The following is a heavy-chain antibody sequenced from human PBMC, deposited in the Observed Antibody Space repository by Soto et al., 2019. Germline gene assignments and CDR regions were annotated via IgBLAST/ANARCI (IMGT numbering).Heavy chain of an antibody. CDR1: GGTFSSYA. CDR3: ARVHYGNIVVVVAATRNDAFDI. Sequence: RASVKVSCKASGGTFSSYAISWVRQAPGQGLEWMGGIIPIFGTANYAQKFQGRVTITADKSTSTAYMELSSLRSEDTAVYYCARVHYGNIVVVVAATRNDAFDIWSQGTMVTVSS. CDR2: IIPIFGTA. J-gene: IGHJ3*02. V-gene: IGHV1-69*06. D-gene: IGHD2-15*01.